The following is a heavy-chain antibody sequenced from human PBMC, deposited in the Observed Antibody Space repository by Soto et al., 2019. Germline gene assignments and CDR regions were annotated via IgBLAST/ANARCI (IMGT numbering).Heavy chain of an antibody. CDR1: GFPFSSYA. CDR3: ARRTWRGRADY. Sequence: EVQLLASGGGLVQPGGSLRLSCAASGFPFSSYAMRWVRQAPGKGLEWVSAIGGRGGDTFYADSVKGRFTVSRDNAENKLSLQLNSLRVEDTAIYDCARRTWRGRADYWGQGILVTVSS. D-gene: IGHD3-3*01. V-gene: IGHV3-23*01. CDR2: IGGRGGDT. J-gene: IGHJ4*02.